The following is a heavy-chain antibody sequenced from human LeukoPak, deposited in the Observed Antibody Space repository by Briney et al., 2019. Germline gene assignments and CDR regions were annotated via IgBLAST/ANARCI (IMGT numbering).Heavy chain of an antibody. Sequence: SETLSLTCTVSGGSISSYYWSWIRQPPGKGLEWIGYIYYSGSTNYNPSLKSRVTISVDTSKNQFSLKLSSVTAADTAVYYCAGPGIAAAAAYWYFDLWGRGTLVTVSS. D-gene: IGHD6-13*01. J-gene: IGHJ2*01. CDR3: AGPGIAAAAAYWYFDL. CDR2: IYYSGST. CDR1: GGSISSYY. V-gene: IGHV4-59*08.